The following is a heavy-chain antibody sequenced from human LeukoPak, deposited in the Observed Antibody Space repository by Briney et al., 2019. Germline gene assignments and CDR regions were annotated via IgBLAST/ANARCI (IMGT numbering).Heavy chain of an antibody. CDR1: GFTFSSYS. V-gene: IGHV3-21*01. J-gene: IGHJ3*02. CDR3: ARDFGGSYPNAFDI. D-gene: IGHD1-26*01. Sequence: PGGSLRLSCAASGFTFSSYSMNWVRQAPGKGLEWVSSISSSSSYIYYADSVKGRFTISRDNAKNSLYLQMNSLRAEDTAVYYCARDFGGSYPNAFDIWGQGTMVTVSS. CDR2: ISSSSSYI.